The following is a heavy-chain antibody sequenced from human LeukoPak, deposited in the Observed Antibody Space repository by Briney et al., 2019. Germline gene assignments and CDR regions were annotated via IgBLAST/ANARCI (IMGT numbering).Heavy chain of an antibody. V-gene: IGHV4-61*01. CDR3: ARDFRAGMDV. CDR1: GGSVRSGSYY. CDR2: IYYSGST. J-gene: IGHJ6*04. Sequence: SETLSLTCTVSGGSVRSGSYYWSWIRQPRRQGLEWIGYIYYSGSTNYNPSLKSRVTISVDTSKNQFSLKLSSVTAADTAVYYCARDFRAGMDVWGKGTTVTVSS.